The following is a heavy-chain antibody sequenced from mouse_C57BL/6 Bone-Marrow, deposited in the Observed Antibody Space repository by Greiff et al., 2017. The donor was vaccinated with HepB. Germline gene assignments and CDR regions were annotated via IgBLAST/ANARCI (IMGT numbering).Heavy chain of an antibody. V-gene: IGHV3-8*01. CDR3: ARGDGNYLAWFAY. J-gene: IGHJ3*01. D-gene: IGHD2-1*01. Sequence: EVQRVESGPGLAKPSQTLSLTCSVTGYSITSDYWNWIRKFPGNKLEYMGYISYSGSTYYNPSLKSRISITRDTSKNQYYLQLNPVTTEDTATYYCARGDGNYLAWFAYWGQGTLVTVSA. CDR1: GYSITSDY. CDR2: ISYSGST.